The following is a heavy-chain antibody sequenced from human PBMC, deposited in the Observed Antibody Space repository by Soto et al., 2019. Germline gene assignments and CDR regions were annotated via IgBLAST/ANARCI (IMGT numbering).Heavy chain of an antibody. CDR3: AIAIITRKYYYGMDV. Sequence: QVQLVQSGAEVKKPGASVKVSCKASGYTFTSYGISWVRQAPGQGLEWMGWISAYNGNTNYAQQLQGRVTMTTDTSTSTAYMELRSLRSDDTAVYYCAIAIITRKYYYGMDVWGQGTTVTVAS. CDR2: ISAYNGNT. J-gene: IGHJ6*02. CDR1: GYTFTSYG. V-gene: IGHV1-18*01. D-gene: IGHD3-22*01.